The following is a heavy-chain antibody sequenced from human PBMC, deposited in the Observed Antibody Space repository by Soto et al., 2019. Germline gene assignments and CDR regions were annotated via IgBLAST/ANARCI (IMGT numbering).Heavy chain of an antibody. Sequence: QVQLVQSGAEVKKPGSSVKVSCKASGGTFSSYTISWVRQAPGQGLEWMGRIIPILGIANYAQKFQGRVTITADKSTSTAYMELSSLRSEDTAVYYCARTDCSGGSCQGIDAFDIWGQGTMVTVSS. D-gene: IGHD2-15*01. J-gene: IGHJ3*02. CDR1: GGTFSSYT. CDR2: IIPILGIA. V-gene: IGHV1-69*02. CDR3: ARTDCSGGSCQGIDAFDI.